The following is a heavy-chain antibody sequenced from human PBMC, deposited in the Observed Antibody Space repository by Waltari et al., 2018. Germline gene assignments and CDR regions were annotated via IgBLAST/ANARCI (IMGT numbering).Heavy chain of an antibody. J-gene: IGHJ6*03. CDR3: AKASGGYCSGGSCYWDYYYYYMDV. Sequence: VQLLESGGGLVQPGGSLRLSCAASGFTFSSYGMSWVPQAPGQRVEWVSVIYSGGITYYADPVNGRFTISRDNSKNTLYLQMNSLRAEDTAVYYCAKASGGYCSGGSCYWDYYYYYMDVWGKGTTVTVSS. V-gene: IGHV3-23*03. D-gene: IGHD2-15*01. CDR1: GFTFSSYG. CDR2: IYSGGIT.